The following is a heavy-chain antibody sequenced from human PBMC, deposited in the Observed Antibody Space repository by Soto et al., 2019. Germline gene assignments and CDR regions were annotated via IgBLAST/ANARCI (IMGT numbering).Heavy chain of an antibody. J-gene: IGHJ4*02. Sequence: SETLSLTCTVSGGSISSGDYYWSWIRQPPGKGLEWIGYIYYSGSTYYNPSLKSRVTISVDTSKNQFSLKLSSVTAADTAVYYCAGAGGYGTEDYWGQGTLVTVSS. CDR2: IYYSGST. D-gene: IGHD4-17*01. CDR3: AGAGGYGTEDY. V-gene: IGHV4-30-4*01. CDR1: GGSISSGDYY.